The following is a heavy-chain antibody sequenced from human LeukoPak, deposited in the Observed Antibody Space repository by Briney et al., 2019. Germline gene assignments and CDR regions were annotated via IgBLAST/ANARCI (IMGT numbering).Heavy chain of an antibody. V-gene: IGHV4-34*01. D-gene: IGHD3-10*01. CDR1: GGSFSGYY. CDR3: ARNGSGSQGVDY. CDR2: INHSGST. J-gene: IGHJ4*02. Sequence: SETLSLTCAVSGGSFSGYYWSWIRQPPGKGLEWIGEINHSGSTNYNPSLKSRVTISVDTSKNQFSLKLSSVTAADTAVYYCARNGSGSQGVDYWGQGTLVTLSS.